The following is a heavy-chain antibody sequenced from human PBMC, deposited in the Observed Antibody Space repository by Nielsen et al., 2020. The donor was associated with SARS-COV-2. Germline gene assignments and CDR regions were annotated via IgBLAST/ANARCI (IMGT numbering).Heavy chain of an antibody. Sequence: ASVKVSCKASGYTFTSYYMHWVRQAPGQGLEWMGIINPSGGSTSYAQKFQGRVTMTRDTSTSTVYMELSSLRSEDTAVYYCARDRRPPPSWSGYYTGIGYWGQGTLVTVSS. CDR2: INPSGGST. CDR3: ARDRRPPPSWSGYYTGIGY. D-gene: IGHD3-3*01. V-gene: IGHV1-46*01. J-gene: IGHJ4*02. CDR1: GYTFTSYY.